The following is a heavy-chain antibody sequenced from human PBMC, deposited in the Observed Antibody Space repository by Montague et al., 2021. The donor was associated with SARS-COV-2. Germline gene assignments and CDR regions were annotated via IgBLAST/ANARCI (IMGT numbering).Heavy chain of an antibody. Sequence: CAISGDSVSKLRVASNWHTPSPPSHEHLVCRLYFETKWYSDYAPSVRGRLTVNPDASKNEFSLELNYVTPEDTAVYYCVRYSGWFYFDFWGKGTLVTVSS. J-gene: IGHJ4*02. CDR1: GDSVSKLRVA. CDR2: LYFETKWYS. D-gene: IGHD6-19*01. V-gene: IGHV6-1*01. CDR3: VRYSGWFYFDF.